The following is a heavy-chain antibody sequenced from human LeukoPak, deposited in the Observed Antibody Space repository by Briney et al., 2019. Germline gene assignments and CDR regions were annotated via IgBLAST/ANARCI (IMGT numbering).Heavy chain of an antibody. V-gene: IGHV4-39*01. D-gene: IGHD5-18*01. CDR3: ASGYRKSGYYFDY. J-gene: IGHJ4*02. CDR2: IYYSGTT. Sequence: PSETLSLTCSVSDGSISSGYYYWAWIRQPPGKGPEWIGSIYYSGTTYPNPSLKSRVTISVDTSKNQFSLKLSSVTAADTAVYYCASGYRKSGYYFDYWGQGTLVTVSS. CDR1: DGSISSGYYY.